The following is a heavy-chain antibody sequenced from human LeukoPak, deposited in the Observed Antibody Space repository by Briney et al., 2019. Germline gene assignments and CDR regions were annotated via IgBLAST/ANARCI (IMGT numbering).Heavy chain of an antibody. D-gene: IGHD2-15*01. J-gene: IGHJ4*02. Sequence: GGSLRLSCAASGFTFSSYAMSWVRQAPGKGLEWVSAISGSGGSTYYADSVKGRFTISRDISKNTLYLQMNSLRAEDTAVYYCAKNPLGYCSGGTCYNDYWGQGTLVTVSS. CDR1: GFTFSSYA. V-gene: IGHV3-23*01. CDR2: ISGSGGST. CDR3: AKNPLGYCSGGTCYNDY.